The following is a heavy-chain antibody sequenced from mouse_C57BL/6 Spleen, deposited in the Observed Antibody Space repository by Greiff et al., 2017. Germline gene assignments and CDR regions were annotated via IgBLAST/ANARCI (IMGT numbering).Heavy chain of an antibody. CDR2: IRSGGSYT. CDR1: GFTFSSYG. CDR3: ARLPSYYGSEGYAMDY. V-gene: IGHV5-6*01. D-gene: IGHD1-1*01. J-gene: IGHJ4*01. Sequence: EVMLVESGGDLVKPGGSLKLSCAASGFTFSSYGMSWVRQTPVKRLEWVATIRSGGSYTYYPDSVKGRFTISRDNAKTTLYLQISSLMSEDTAMYYGARLPSYYGSEGYAMDYWGQGTSVTVSS.